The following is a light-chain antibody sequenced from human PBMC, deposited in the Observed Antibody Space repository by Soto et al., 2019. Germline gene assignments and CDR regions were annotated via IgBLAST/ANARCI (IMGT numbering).Light chain of an antibody. CDR2: DVS. V-gene: IGLV2-11*01. Sequence: QSVLTQPRSVSGSPGQSVTISCTGTSSDVGGYNYVSWYQQHPGKAPKLMIYDVSKRPSGVPDRFSGSKSGNTASLTISGLQAEDEADYYCCSYAGLPVVFGGGTQLTVL. CDR1: SSDVGGYNY. CDR3: CSYAGLPVV. J-gene: IGLJ2*01.